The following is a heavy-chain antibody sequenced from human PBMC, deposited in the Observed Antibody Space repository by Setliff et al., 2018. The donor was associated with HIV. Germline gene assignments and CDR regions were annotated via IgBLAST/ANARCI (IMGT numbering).Heavy chain of an antibody. D-gene: IGHD3-10*01. V-gene: IGHV4-39*02. CDR3: AREFGSGSYFDT. CDR1: GGSISTSRYY. J-gene: IGHJ4*02. Sequence: SETLSLTCTVSGGSISTSRYYWGWIRQPPGKGLEWVASIHYSGYTYYNPSLKSRVTISVDTSKNLFSLKLASVTAADTAVSFCAREFGSGSYFDTWGQGALVTVSS. CDR2: IHYSGYT.